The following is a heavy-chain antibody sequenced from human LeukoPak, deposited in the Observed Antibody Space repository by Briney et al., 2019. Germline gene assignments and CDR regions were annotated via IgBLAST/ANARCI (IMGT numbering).Heavy chain of an antibody. CDR1: GFTFSSYA. D-gene: IGHD2-2*01. CDR3: ARDLRVPAARYGMDV. V-gene: IGHV3-30-3*01. J-gene: IGHJ6*02. Sequence: GGSLGLSCAASGFTFSSYAMHWVRQAPGKGLEWVAVISYDGTTKYYADSVKGRFTISRDNSKNTLYLETNSLRTEDTAVYYCARDLRVPAARYGMDVWGQGTTVTVSS. CDR2: ISYDGTTK.